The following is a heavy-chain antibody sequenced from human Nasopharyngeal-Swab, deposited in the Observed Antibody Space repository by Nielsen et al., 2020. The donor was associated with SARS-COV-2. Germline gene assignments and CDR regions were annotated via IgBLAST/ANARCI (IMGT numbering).Heavy chain of an antibody. CDR2: ISSSSSYI. V-gene: IGHV3-21*01. CDR3: ARESTIFGVAQT. Sequence: GESLKISCAASGFTFSSYGMHWVRQAPGKGLEWVSSISSSSSYIYYADSVKGRFTISRDNAKNSLYLQMNSLRAEDTAVYYCARESTIFGVAQTWGQGTLVTVSS. CDR1: GFTFSSYG. J-gene: IGHJ5*02. D-gene: IGHD3-3*01.